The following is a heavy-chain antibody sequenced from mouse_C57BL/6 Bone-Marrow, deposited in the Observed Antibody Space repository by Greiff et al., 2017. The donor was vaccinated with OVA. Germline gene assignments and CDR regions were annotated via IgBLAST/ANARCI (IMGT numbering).Heavy chain of an antibody. CDR2: IYPRDGST. V-gene: IGHV1-85*01. J-gene: IGHJ2*01. CDR1: GYTFTSYD. CDR3: ARAGDFDY. Sequence: QVQLKVSGPELVKPGASVKLSCKASGYTFTSYDINWVKQRPGPGLAWIGWIYPRDGSTKYNETFKGKATLTVDTSSSTAYMELHSLTSEDSAVYFCARAGDFDYWGQGTTLTVSS.